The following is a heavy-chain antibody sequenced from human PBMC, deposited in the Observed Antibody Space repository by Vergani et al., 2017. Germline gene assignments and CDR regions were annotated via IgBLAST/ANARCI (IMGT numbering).Heavy chain of an antibody. CDR1: GFTFSSYA. D-gene: IGHD5-24*01. Sequence: EVQLLESGGGLVQPGGSLRLSCAASGFTFSSYAMSWVRQAPGKGLEWVSAISGSGGSTYYADSVKGRFTISRDNSKNTRYLQMNSLRAEDTAVYYCARDLGRDGYHLEKDYFDYWGQGTLVTVSS. V-gene: IGHV3-23*01. CDR2: ISGSGGST. J-gene: IGHJ4*02. CDR3: ARDLGRDGYHLEKDYFDY.